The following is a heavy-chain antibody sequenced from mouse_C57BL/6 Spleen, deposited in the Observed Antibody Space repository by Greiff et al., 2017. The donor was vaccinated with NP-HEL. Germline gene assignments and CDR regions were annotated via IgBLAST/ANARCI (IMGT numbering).Heavy chain of an antibody. CDR3: ARDDYAWFAY. CDR1: GYSFTGYF. J-gene: IGHJ3*01. V-gene: IGHV1-20*01. Sequence: VQLQQSGPELVKPGDSVKISCKASGYSFTGYFMNWVMQSHGKSLEWIGRITPYNGDTFYNQKFKGKATLTVDKSSSTAHMELRSLTSEDSAVYYCARDDYAWFAYWGQGTLVTVSA. CDR2: ITPYNGDT. D-gene: IGHD2-4*01.